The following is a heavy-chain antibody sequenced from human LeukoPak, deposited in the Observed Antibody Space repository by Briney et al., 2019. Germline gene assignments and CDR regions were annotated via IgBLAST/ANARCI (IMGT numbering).Heavy chain of an antibody. Sequence: PGGSLRLSCAASGFTFSSYDMHWVRQVTGRGLEWVSAIGIAGDTYYLASVKGRFTISRENAKNSLYLQMNSLRAGDTAVYYCARARFPKGAGWYSILGGVGPLFVVSS. CDR3: ARARFPKGAGWYSIL. V-gene: IGHV3-13*04. CDR1: GFTFSSYD. J-gene: IGHJ2*01. CDR2: IGIAGDT. D-gene: IGHD6-13*01.